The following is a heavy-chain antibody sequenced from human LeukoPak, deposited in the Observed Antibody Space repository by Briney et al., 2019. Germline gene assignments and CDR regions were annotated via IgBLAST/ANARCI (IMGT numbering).Heavy chain of an antibody. CDR3: TTEALPGYCSSTSCYRAYYYMDV. CDR2: IKSKTDGGTT. CDR1: GFTFSNAW. Sequence: PGGSLRLSCAASGFTFSNAWMSWVRQAPGKGLEWVGRIKSKTDGGTTDYAAPVKGRFTISRDDSKNTLYLQMNSLKTEDTAVYYCTTEALPGYCSSTSCYRAYYYMDVWGKGTTVTVSS. D-gene: IGHD2-2*01. J-gene: IGHJ6*03. V-gene: IGHV3-15*01.